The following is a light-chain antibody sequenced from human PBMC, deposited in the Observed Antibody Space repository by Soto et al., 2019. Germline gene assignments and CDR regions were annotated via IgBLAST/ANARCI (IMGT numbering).Light chain of an antibody. J-gene: IGKJ5*01. V-gene: IGKV3-11*01. CDR1: QSVSTY. CDR3: QQRSSWIT. Sequence: EVVLTQSPATLSLSPGERATLSCRASQSVSTYLAWYQQKPGQAPRLLIYDASNRATGIPARFSGSGSATDFTLTISSLEPEDFAVYYCQQRSSWITFGQGTRLEFK. CDR2: DAS.